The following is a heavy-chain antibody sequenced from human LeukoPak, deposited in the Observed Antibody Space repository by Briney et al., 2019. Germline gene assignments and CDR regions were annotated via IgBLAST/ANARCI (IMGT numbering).Heavy chain of an antibody. V-gene: IGHV4-4*07. CDR3: ARENYYDSSGYSEGMDV. CDR2: MYVSGTT. D-gene: IGHD3-22*01. CDR1: GGSISDHY. J-gene: IGHJ6*02. Sequence: SETLSLTCTVSGGSISDHYLSWIRQPSGKGLEWIGRMYVSGTTNYNPSLRSRVTMSMDTSKNQFSLRLRSVTAADTAVYYCARENYYDSSGYSEGMDVWGQGTTVTV.